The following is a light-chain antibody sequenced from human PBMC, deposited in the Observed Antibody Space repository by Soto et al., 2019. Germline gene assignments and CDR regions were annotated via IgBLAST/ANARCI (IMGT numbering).Light chain of an antibody. CDR1: SSDVGSYNF. CDR3: CSYAGSSTWV. V-gene: IGLV2-23*01. Sequence: QSALTQPASVSGSPGQSITISCTGTSSDVGSYNFVSWYQQHPGKAPKLMIYEGSERPSGVSNRFSGSKSGNTASLTISGLQAEDEADYYCCSYAGSSTWVFGGETKLTVL. CDR2: EGS. J-gene: IGLJ3*02.